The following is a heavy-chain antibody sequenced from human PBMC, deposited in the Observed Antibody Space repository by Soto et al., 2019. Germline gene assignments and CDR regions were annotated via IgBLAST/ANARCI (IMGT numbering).Heavy chain of an antibody. Sequence: EVQLLESGGGLVQPGGSLRLSCAASGFTFSSYAMSWLRQAPGKGLEWVSAISGSGGSTYYADSVKGRFTISRDNSKNPLYLQMNSLRADDTAVYYCAKGGTAYSYGRYFDYWGQGTLVTVSS. D-gene: IGHD5-18*01. V-gene: IGHV3-23*01. J-gene: IGHJ4*02. CDR1: GFTFSSYA. CDR2: ISGSGGST. CDR3: AKGGTAYSYGRYFDY.